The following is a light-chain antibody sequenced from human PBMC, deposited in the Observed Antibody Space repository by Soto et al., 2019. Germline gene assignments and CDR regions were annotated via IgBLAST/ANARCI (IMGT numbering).Light chain of an antibody. Sequence: DIQMTQSPSSLTASVGDRVTITCQTSQNISKFLIWYQQSPGKAPNLLISDASNLEAGVPSRFSGRVSGTHFTLTISSLQPEDIGRYFCHQYDDLPYTFGQGTRLQIK. CDR1: QNISKF. CDR3: HQYDDLPYT. V-gene: IGKV1-33*01. CDR2: DAS. J-gene: IGKJ2*01.